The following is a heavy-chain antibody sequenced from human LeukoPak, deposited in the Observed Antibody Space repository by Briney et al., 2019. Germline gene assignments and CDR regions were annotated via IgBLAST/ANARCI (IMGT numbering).Heavy chain of an antibody. J-gene: IGHJ4*02. V-gene: IGHV3-23*01. CDR1: GFTFSDYA. D-gene: IGHD3-3*01. CDR3: ARDGGYDFWSGYYQDY. CDR2: ISGTGGST. Sequence: GGSLRLSCAASGFTFSDYAMSWVRQAPGKGLEWVSAISGTGGSTWYADSVKGRFTISRDNSKSTLYLQMNSLRAEDTAVYYCARDGGYDFWSGYYQDYWGQGTLVTVSS.